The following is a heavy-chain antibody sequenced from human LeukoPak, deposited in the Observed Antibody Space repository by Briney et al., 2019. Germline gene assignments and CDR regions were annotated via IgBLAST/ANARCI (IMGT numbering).Heavy chain of an antibody. CDR3: ARELRQWQPPGY. J-gene: IGHJ4*02. Sequence: SETLSLTCTVPGYSITSGFYWGWIRQPPGKGLEWIASIYHSGNTYYNPSLKSRVTISVDTSKNRFSLNLNPVTAADTAVYYCARELRQWQPPGYWGQGILVTVSS. D-gene: IGHD6-19*01. CDR2: IYHSGNT. V-gene: IGHV4-38-2*02. CDR1: GYSITSGFY.